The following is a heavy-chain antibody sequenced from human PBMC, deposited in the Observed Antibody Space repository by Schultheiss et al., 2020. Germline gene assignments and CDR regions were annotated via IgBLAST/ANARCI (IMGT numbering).Heavy chain of an antibody. J-gene: IGHJ6*02. CDR3: AKDRWASIYGMDV. V-gene: IGHV3-13*01. D-gene: IGHD1-26*01. CDR2: IGTAGDT. CDR1: GFTFSSYD. Sequence: GGSLRLSCAASGFTFSSYDMHWVRQATGKGLEWVSAIGTAGDTYYPGSVKGRFTISRDNSKNTLYLQMDRLTAEDTAVYYCAKDRWASIYGMDVWGQGTTVTVS.